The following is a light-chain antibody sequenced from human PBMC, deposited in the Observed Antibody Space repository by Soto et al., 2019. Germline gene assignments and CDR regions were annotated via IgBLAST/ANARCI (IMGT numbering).Light chain of an antibody. J-gene: IGLJ1*01. CDR1: SSNIGANYD. V-gene: IGLV1-40*01. CDR2: GNN. CDR3: QSYDSTLSARYV. Sequence: QSVLTQPPSVSGAPGQRVTISCTGSSSNIGANYDVHWYQHRPGTAPKLLIFGNNNRPSGVPDRFSGSKSGTSASLAITGLQAEDEGVYYCQSYDSTLSARYVFGTGTKLTVL.